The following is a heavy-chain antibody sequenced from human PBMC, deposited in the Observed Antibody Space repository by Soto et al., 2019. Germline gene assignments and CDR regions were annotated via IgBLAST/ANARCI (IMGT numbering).Heavy chain of an antibody. D-gene: IGHD6-19*01. J-gene: IGHJ6*02. CDR2: INPNSGGT. CDR3: ARVAKDGSKGPGYFYYYYGMDV. CDR1: GYTFTGYY. V-gene: IGHV1-2*02. Sequence: ASVKVSCTASGYTFTGYYMHWVRQAPGQGLEWMGWINPNSGGTNYAQKFQGRVTITADESTSTAYMELSSLRSEDTAVYYCARVAKDGSKGPGYFYYYYGMDVWGQGTTVTVSS.